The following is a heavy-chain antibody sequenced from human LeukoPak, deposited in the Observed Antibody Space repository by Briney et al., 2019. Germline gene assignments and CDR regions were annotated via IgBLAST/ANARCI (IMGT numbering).Heavy chain of an antibody. CDR1: GGSISSSSYY. D-gene: IGHD6-6*01. J-gene: IGHJ6*03. V-gene: IGHV4-39*01. CDR2: IYYSGST. Sequence: PSETLSLTCTVSGGSISSSSYYWGWLRQPPGKGLEWIGSIYYSGSTYYNPSLKSRVTISVDTSKNQFSLKLSSVTAADTAVYYCARSYSSSSHYYYYYMDVWGKGTTVTVSS. CDR3: ARSYSSSSHYYYYYMDV.